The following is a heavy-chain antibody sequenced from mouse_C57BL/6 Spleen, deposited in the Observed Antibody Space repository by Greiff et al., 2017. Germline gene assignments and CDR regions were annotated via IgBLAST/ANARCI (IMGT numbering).Heavy chain of an antibody. V-gene: IGHV5-4*03. CDR3: ARKDYDSGDYCDY. CDR1: GFTFSSYA. D-gene: IGHD1-1*01. J-gene: IGHJ2*01. CDR2: ISDGGSYT. Sequence: EVKVVESGGGLVKPGGSLKLSCAASGFTFSSYAMSWVRQTPEKRLEWVATISDGGSYTYYPDNVKGRFTISRDNAKNNLYLQMSHLKSEDTAMYYCARKDYDSGDYCDYWGQGTTLTVSS.